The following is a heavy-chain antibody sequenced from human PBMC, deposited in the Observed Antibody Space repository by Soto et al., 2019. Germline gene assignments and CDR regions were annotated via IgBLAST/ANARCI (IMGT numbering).Heavy chain of an antibody. Sequence: QVQLVQSGAEVKKPGSSVMVSCKASGDTFTSYTFTWVRRAPGQGLEWMGKIVPMFGTTNYAQKFRGRFTITADESTGTAYMELSSLRSEDTAVYYCASSLLSGSFPYYYYYYGMDVWGQGTTVTVSS. J-gene: IGHJ6*02. CDR3: ASSLLSGSFPYYYYYYGMDV. CDR2: IVPMFGTT. V-gene: IGHV1-69*18. CDR1: GDTFTSYT. D-gene: IGHD3-10*01.